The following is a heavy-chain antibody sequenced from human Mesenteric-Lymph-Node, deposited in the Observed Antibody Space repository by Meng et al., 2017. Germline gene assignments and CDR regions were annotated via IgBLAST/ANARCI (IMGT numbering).Heavy chain of an antibody. CDR3: ARDLLPPPTIGAQGMDV. CDR1: GGSFSGYY. CDR2: ISYSGST. J-gene: IGHJ6*02. D-gene: IGHD6-13*01. V-gene: IGHV4-59*01. Sequence: GSLRLSGAVYGGSFSGYYWSWIRQPPGKGLEGIGYISYSGSTNYNPSLKSRVTITVDTSKNQFSLKLSSVTAADTAVYYCARDLLPPPTIGAQGMDVWGQGTTVTVSS.